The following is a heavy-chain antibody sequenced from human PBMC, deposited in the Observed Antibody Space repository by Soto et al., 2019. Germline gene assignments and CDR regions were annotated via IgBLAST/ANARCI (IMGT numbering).Heavy chain of an antibody. D-gene: IGHD1-26*01. J-gene: IGHJ4*02. CDR1: NGSISGFY. CDR3: VRVGVGIGNHFDS. V-gene: IGHV4-59*12. Sequence: QVQLQESGPGLVKPSETLSLTCSVSNGSISGFYWTWIRHPPGRILEWIGYIHYSGRTDYNPSLTSRATMSVDTSKNQFSLNLKSITAADTAVYYCVRVGVGIGNHFDSWGRGTLVTVSS. CDR2: IHYSGRT.